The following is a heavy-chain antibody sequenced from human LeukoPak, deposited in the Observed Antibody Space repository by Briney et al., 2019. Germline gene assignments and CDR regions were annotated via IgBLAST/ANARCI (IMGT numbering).Heavy chain of an antibody. Sequence: WGSLRLSCAASGFTFSRYSMNWVRQAPGKGLEWVSSISDSSTYIFNADPVQGRFTISRDDAKNSLFLQMNSLRVEDTAVYYCVRVVYCSGGTCSYYFDYWGQGTLATVSS. D-gene: IGHD2-15*01. CDR1: GFTFSRYS. J-gene: IGHJ4*02. CDR3: VRVVYCSGGTCSYYFDY. CDR2: ISDSSTYI. V-gene: IGHV3-21*01.